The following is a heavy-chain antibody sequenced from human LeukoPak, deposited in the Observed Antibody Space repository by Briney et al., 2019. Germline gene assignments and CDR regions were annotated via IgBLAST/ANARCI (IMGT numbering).Heavy chain of an antibody. Sequence: KPSETLSLTCTVFGGSVNGYYWSWIRQPPGKGLEWVAYIHSSGSTNYNPSLKSRLTASVDTSKNQFSLNVRSVTAADTAVYYCAKVASGGAKFDYWGQGTLVTVSS. J-gene: IGHJ4*02. D-gene: IGHD3-10*01. CDR2: IHSSGST. CDR1: GGSVNGYY. V-gene: IGHV4-59*02. CDR3: AKVASGGAKFDY.